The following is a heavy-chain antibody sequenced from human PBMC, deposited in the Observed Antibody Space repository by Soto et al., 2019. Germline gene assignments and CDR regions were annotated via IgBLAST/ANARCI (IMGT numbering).Heavy chain of an antibody. CDR2: IKPDGSEQ. Sequence: PGGSLRLSCAASEFTFDKYYMTWVRQAPGKGPEWVANIKPDGSEQYYVDSVKGRFTISIDNANNSLYLQMNSLRAEDTAVYFCARGNWNYYYGFDVWGQGTTVTVSS. D-gene: IGHD1-20*01. CDR1: EFTFDKYY. CDR3: ARGNWNYYYGFDV. J-gene: IGHJ6*02. V-gene: IGHV3-7*01.